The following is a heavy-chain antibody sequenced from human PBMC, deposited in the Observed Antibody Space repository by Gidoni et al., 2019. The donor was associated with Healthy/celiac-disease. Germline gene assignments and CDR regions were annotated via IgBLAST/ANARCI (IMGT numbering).Heavy chain of an antibody. CDR1: GFTFSSYG. CDR3: ARTNYYDSSGYYHLDY. V-gene: IGHV3-33*01. J-gene: IGHJ4*02. Sequence: QVQLVESGGGVVQPGRSLRLSCAASGFTFSSYGMHWVRQAPGKGLEWLAVIWYDGSNKYYADSVKGRFTISRDNSKNTLYLQMNSLRAEDTAVYYCARTNYYDSSGYYHLDYWGQGTLVTVSS. CDR2: IWYDGSNK. D-gene: IGHD3-22*01.